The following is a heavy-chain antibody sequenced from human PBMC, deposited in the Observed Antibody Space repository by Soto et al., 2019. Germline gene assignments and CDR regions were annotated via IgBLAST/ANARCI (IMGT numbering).Heavy chain of an antibody. Sequence: EVHLLDSGGGLVQPGGSLRLSCAASGFTFNNYAMSWVRQAPGKGLEWVPSISASGGSTNYADSVKGRFTISRDNSENTVYLQMNSLRAEDTAVYYCVKTRLAGGFDYWGQGSLVTVSS. D-gene: IGHD3-16*01. CDR1: GFTFNNYA. CDR3: VKTRLAGGFDY. CDR2: ISASGGST. J-gene: IGHJ4*02. V-gene: IGHV3-23*01.